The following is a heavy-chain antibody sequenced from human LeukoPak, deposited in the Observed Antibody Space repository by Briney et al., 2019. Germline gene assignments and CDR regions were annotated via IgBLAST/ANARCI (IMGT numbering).Heavy chain of an antibody. Sequence: GSLRLSCSASGFTFSSYWMSWVRPAPGKGLEWVANIKQDGSEKYYVDSVKGRFTISRDNAKNSLYLQMNSLRAEDTAVYYCARGVTDFWSGYYRPDYWGQGTLVTVSS. V-gene: IGHV3-7*01. D-gene: IGHD3-3*01. CDR3: ARGVTDFWSGYYRPDY. CDR1: GFTFSSYW. J-gene: IGHJ4*02. CDR2: IKQDGSEK.